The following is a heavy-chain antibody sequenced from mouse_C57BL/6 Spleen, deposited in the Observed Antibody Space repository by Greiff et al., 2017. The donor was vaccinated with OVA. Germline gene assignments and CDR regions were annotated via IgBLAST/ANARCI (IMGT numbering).Heavy chain of an antibody. J-gene: IGHJ2*01. CDR1: GFNIKDDY. V-gene: IGHV14-4*01. CDR2: IDPENGDT. CDR3: TTRGREYFDY. Sequence: VQLQQSGAELVRPGASVKLSCTASGFNIKDDYMHWVKQRPEQGLEWIGWIDPENGDTEYASKFQGKATITADTSSNTAYLQLSSLTSEDTAVYYCTTRGREYFDYWGQGTTLTVSS.